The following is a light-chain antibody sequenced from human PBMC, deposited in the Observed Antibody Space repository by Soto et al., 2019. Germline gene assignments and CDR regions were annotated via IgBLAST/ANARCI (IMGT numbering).Light chain of an antibody. CDR1: SSNIGSNY. CDR3: ATWDHILSGRWV. V-gene: IGLV1-47*02. Sequence: QSVLTQAPSASGTPGQRVTISRSGGSSNIGSNYVYWYQQLPGTAPKLLVYSNNQRPSGVPDRFSASKSGTSASLAISGLRSEDEAEYYCATWDHILSGRWVFGGGTKLTVL. CDR2: SNN. J-gene: IGLJ3*02.